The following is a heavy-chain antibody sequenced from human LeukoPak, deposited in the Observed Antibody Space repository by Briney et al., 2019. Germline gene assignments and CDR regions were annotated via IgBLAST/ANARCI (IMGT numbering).Heavy chain of an antibody. D-gene: IGHD1-26*01. J-gene: IGHJ4*02. CDR1: GFTFSDYY. V-gene: IGHV3-11*01. Sequence: GGSLRLSCAVSGFTFSDYYMSWIRQAPGKGLEWVSYISSSGSTIYYADSVKGRFTISRDNAKNSLYLQMNSLRAEDTAVYYCARGLPRIMRELLRSRPKPLNFDYWGQGTLVTVSS. CDR2: ISSSGSTI. CDR3: ARGLPRIMRELLRSRPKPLNFDY.